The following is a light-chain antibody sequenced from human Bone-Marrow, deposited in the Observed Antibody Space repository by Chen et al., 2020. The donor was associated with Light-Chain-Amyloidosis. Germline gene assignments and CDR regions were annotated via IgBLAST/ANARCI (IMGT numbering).Light chain of an antibody. V-gene: IGLV3-21*02. CDR2: DDS. Sequence: SYVLTQPSSVSVAPGQTATIACGGNNIGSTSGNWYQQTPGQAPLLGVYDDSDRPSGVPERLSGSNSGNTATLTISRVEAGDEADYYCQVWDRGSDRPVFGGGTKLTVL. CDR3: QVWDRGSDRPV. J-gene: IGLJ3*02. CDR1: NIGSTS.